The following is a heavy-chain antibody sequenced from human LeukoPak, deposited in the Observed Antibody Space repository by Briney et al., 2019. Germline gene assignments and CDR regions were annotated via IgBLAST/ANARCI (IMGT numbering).Heavy chain of an antibody. CDR2: IYSSGST. D-gene: IGHD3-16*01. CDR3: SRVHYGFLYYCDY. J-gene: IGHJ4*02. CDR1: GCSLSSGYY. Sequence: SETMPLPSTVSGCSLSSGYYWGWIRQPPGKGLEWIGSIYSSGSTYYNPSLKSRVTISVDTSKNPFSPKVNPVTAADPAVYYHSRVHYGFLYYCDYWGQRALGTLSS. V-gene: IGHV4-38-2*02.